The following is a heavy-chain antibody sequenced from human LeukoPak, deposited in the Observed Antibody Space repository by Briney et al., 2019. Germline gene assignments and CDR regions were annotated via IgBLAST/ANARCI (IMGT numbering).Heavy chain of an antibody. Sequence: AASVKVSCKTSGYTFTDYYMHWVRQAPGQGLEWMGWINPNIGATQTALKFQGRITMTRDTSVSTAYMELSRLKSDDTAVYYCATACSGTGCHSTVDYWGQGTLVTVSS. CDR3: ATACSGTGCHSTVDY. CDR2: INPNIGAT. J-gene: IGHJ4*02. V-gene: IGHV1-2*02. D-gene: IGHD2-2*01. CDR1: GYTFTDYY.